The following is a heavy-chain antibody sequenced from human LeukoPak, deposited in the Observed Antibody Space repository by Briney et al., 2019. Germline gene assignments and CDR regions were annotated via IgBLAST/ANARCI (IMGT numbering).Heavy chain of an antibody. CDR2: IRSKTHGETI. J-gene: IGHJ4*02. D-gene: IGHD6-19*01. V-gene: IGHV3-15*07. CDR1: GFTFSNVW. Sequence: GGSLRLSCAASGFTFSNVWMNWVRQAPGKGLEWVGHIRSKTHGETIDYAAPVRGRFTISRDDSKNTLYLQLNSLKTEDTAVYYCATEVIIAVTGNDYWGQGSLVTVSS. CDR3: ATEVIIAVTGNDY.